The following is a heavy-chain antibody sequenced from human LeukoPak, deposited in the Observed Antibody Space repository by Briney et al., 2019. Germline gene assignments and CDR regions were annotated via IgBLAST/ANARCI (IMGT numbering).Heavy chain of an antibody. Sequence: ASVKVSCKASGGTFSSYAISWVRQAPGQGLEWMGGIIPIFGTANYAQKFQGRVTITADESTSTAYMELSSLRAEDTAVYYCSSWTPCSYDTCQFNNWGQGTLVTVSS. CDR1: GGTFSSYA. V-gene: IGHV1-69*13. CDR3: SSWTPCSYDTCQFNN. D-gene: IGHD3-10*01. J-gene: IGHJ4*02. CDR2: IIPIFGTA.